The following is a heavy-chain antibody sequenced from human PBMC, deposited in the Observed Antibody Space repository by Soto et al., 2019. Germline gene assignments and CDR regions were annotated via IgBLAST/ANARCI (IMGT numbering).Heavy chain of an antibody. Sequence: EVQLVESGGGLVKPGGSLRLSCAASGFTFTKAWMTWVRQTPGKGLEWVGRIKSRADGGTTDYAASVKDRFIISRDDSNDTLYLPMNRLQTDDTAVYYCTTASQWLPPYSWGQGALVTVSS. CDR3: TTASQWLPPYS. V-gene: IGHV3-15*01. D-gene: IGHD6-19*01. J-gene: IGHJ4*02. CDR2: IKSRADGGTT. CDR1: GFTFTKAW.